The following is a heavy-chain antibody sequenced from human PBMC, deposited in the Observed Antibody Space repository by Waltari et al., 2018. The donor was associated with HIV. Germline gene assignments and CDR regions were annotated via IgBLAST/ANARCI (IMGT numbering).Heavy chain of an antibody. V-gene: IGHV3-43D*03. D-gene: IGHD4-17*01. CDR2: ISWNGVSS. CDR3: AKDLNRLTVAGAAVDY. J-gene: IGHJ4*02. CDR1: GFNFGDYA. Sequence: DVQLAESGGVVVQPGGSLRLSCTAPGFNFGDYAMHWVRRGPGKGLEWVSLISWNGVSSDYAGSVKGRFTIARDNSKKSLYLEMTSLRLEDTALYYCAKDLNRLTVAGAAVDYWGQGTLVNVSS.